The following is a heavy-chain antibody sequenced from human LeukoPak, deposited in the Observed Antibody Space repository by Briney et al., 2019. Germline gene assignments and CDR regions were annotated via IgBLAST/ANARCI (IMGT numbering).Heavy chain of an antibody. CDR3: AREVRAYGGYSQSDY. CDR1: GFTFSSYA. Sequence: GGSLRLSCAASGFTFSSYAMHWVRQAPGKGLEWVAVISYDGSNKYYADSVKGRFTISRDNSKNTLHLQMNSLGAEDTAVYYCAREVRAYGGYSQSDYWGQGTLVTVSS. CDR2: ISYDGSNK. J-gene: IGHJ4*02. D-gene: IGHD5-12*01. V-gene: IGHV3-30*04.